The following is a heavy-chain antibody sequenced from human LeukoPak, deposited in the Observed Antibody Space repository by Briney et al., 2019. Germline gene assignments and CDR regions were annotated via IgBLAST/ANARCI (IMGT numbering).Heavy chain of an antibody. V-gene: IGHV1-2*02. J-gene: IGHJ1*01. CDR1: GYTFTGYY. CDR2: INPNSGGT. D-gene: IGHD3-22*01. CDR3: ARGVRDSSGREYFQH. Sequence: ASVKVSCKASGYTFTGYYMHWVRQAPGQGLEWMGWINPNSGGTNYAQQFQGRVTMTRNTSINTAYMELTSLRSEDTAVFYCARGVRDSSGREYFQHWGQGTVVTVSS.